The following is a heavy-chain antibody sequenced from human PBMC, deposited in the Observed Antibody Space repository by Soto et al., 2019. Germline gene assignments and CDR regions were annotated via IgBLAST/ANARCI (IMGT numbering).Heavy chain of an antibody. Sequence: GGSLRLSCAASGFIFSNYAMSWVRQAPGKGLEWVSAISGSGATTYYPDSVKGHFTISRDNSKNTLYLQMNNLRAEDTAVYYCTKGGIPRRYNIPKVDFDYWGQGSLVTVSS. D-gene: IGHD1-1*01. CDR2: ISGSGATT. J-gene: IGHJ4*02. CDR1: GFIFSNYA. V-gene: IGHV3-23*01. CDR3: TKGGIPRRYNIPKVDFDY.